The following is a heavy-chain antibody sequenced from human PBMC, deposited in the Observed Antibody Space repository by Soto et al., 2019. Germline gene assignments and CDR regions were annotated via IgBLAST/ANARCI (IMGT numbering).Heavy chain of an antibody. CDR1: GGSISSGGYY. J-gene: IGHJ4*02. D-gene: IGHD1-7*01. V-gene: IGHV4-31*03. CDR3: ARWNYALFMYFDY. Sequence: SETLSLTCTVSGGSISSGGYYWSWIRQHPGKGLEWIGYIYYSGSTYYNPSLKSRVTISVDTSKNQFSLKLSSVTAADTAVYYCARWNYALFMYFDYWGQGTLVTVSS. CDR2: IYYSGST.